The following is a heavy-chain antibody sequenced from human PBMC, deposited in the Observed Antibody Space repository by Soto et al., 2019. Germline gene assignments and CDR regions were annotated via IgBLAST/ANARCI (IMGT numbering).Heavy chain of an antibody. J-gene: IGHJ4*02. CDR1: GGSVSSGSYY. CDR2: IYYSGST. Sequence: SETLSLTCTVSGGSVSSGSYYWSWIRQPPGKGLEWIGYIYYSGSTNYNPSLKSRVTISVDTSKNQLSLKLSSVTAADTAVYYCAKDLGSYYLDYWGQGTQVTVSS. V-gene: IGHV4-61*01. D-gene: IGHD1-26*01. CDR3: AKDLGSYYLDY.